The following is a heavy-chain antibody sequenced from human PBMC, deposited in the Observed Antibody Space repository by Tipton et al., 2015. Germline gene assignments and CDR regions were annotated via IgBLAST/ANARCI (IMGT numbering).Heavy chain of an antibody. D-gene: IGHD5-12*01. CDR3: ARLDTGYDYGTDF. V-gene: IGHV5-51*01. J-gene: IGHJ4*02. CDR1: GYSFATYW. CDR2: FYPDDSDT. Sequence: QLVQSGAEVKKAGESLKISCKGSGYSFATYWIGWVRQMPGKGLDWLGIFYPDDSDTRYSPSFQGQVTISADKSISTAYLQWNSLKASDTAMYYCARLDTGYDYGTDFWGEGTQVTVSS.